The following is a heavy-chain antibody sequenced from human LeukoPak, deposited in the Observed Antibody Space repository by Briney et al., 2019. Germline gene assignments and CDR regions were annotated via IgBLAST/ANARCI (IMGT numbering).Heavy chain of an antibody. CDR2: ISGSGVST. J-gene: IGHJ3*02. CDR1: GFTFSTYA. Sequence: PGGSLRLSCAASGFTFSTYAMSWVRQAPGKGLEWVSAISGSGVSTYYADSVEGRFTISRDNSKNTLYLQMNRLRAEDTAVYYWANSARWIRPVFDIWGQGTMVTVSS. CDR3: ANSARWIRPVFDI. D-gene: IGHD5-18*01. V-gene: IGHV3-23*01.